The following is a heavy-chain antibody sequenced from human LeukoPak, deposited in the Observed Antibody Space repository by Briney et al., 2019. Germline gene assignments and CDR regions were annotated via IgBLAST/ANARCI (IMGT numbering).Heavy chain of an antibody. D-gene: IGHD2-15*01. CDR1: GFTFSSYA. J-gene: IGHJ4*02. Sequence: PGGSLRLSCAASGFTFSSYAMSWVRQAPGKGLEWVSAISGSGGSTYYADSVKGRFTVSRDNSKNTLYLQMNSLRAEDTAVYYCAIGYCSGGSCYPRPFDYWGQGTLATVSS. CDR3: AIGYCSGGSCYPRPFDY. V-gene: IGHV3-23*01. CDR2: ISGSGGST.